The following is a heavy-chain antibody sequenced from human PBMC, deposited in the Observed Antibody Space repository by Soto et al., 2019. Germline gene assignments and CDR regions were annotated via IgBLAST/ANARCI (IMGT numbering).Heavy chain of an antibody. Sequence: QLQLQESGPGLVKPSETLSLTCTVSGGSISSSSYYWGWIRQPPGKGLEWIGSIYYRGSTYYNPSLKSRVTISVDTSKDPFSLKLSSVTAADTAVYYCARWEFYGDYDYWGQGTLVTVSS. V-gene: IGHV4-39*01. CDR2: IYYRGST. J-gene: IGHJ4*02. CDR3: ARWEFYGDYDY. D-gene: IGHD4-17*01. CDR1: GGSISSSSYY.